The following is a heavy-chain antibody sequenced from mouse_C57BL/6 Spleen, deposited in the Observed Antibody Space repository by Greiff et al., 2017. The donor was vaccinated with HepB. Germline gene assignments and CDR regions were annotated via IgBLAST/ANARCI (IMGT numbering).Heavy chain of an antibody. V-gene: IGHV1-69*01. J-gene: IGHJ2*01. CDR1: GYTFTSYW. D-gene: IGHD1-1*01. CDR2: IDPSDSYT. CDR3: ARRNLRYGTTVGYFDY. Sequence: QVQLQQPGAELVMPGASVKLSCKASGYTFTSYWMHWVKQRPGQGLEWIGEIDPSDSYTNYNQKFKGKSTLTVDTSSSTAYMQLSSLTSEDSAVYYCARRNLRYGTTVGYFDYWGQGTTLTVSS.